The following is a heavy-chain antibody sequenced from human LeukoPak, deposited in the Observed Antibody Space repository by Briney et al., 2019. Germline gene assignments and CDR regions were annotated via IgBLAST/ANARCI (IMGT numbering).Heavy chain of an antibody. V-gene: IGHV1-69*05. Sequence: SVKVSCKASGGTFSSYAISWVRQAPGQGLEWMGGIIPIFGTANYAQKFQGRVTITTDESTSTAYMELSSLRSEDTAGYYSARERVQLWFARAFDIWGQGTMVTVSS. D-gene: IGHD5-18*01. CDR3: ARERVQLWFARAFDI. CDR1: GGTFSSYA. J-gene: IGHJ3*02. CDR2: IIPIFGTA.